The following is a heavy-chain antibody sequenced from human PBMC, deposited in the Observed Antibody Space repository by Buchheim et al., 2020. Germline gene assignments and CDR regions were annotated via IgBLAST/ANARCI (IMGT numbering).Heavy chain of an antibody. CDR2: IWYDGSKK. V-gene: IGHV3-33*01. D-gene: IGHD1-1*01. Sequence: QVQLVESGGGLVQPGGSLRLSCAASGFTFSSYCMNWVRQAPGKGLEWVADIWYDGSKKYYVDSVKGRFTISRDNSKNTLYLQMNSLRADDTDVYYCARDRRDNASSYYYHVMDVWGQGT. J-gene: IGHJ6*02. CDR1: GFTFSSYC. CDR3: ARDRRDNASSYYYHVMDV.